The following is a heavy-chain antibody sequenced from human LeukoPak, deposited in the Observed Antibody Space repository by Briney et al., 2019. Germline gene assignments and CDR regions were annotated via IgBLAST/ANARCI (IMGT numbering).Heavy chain of an antibody. D-gene: IGHD3-3*01. CDR3: ARGRGFWSIFDY. V-gene: IGHV4-34*01. Sequence: SETLSLTCTVSGGSISSYYWSWIRQPAGKGLEWIGEINHSGSTNYNPSLKSRVTISVDTSKNQFSLKLSSVTAADTAVYYCARGRGFWSIFDYWGQGTLVTVSS. J-gene: IGHJ4*02. CDR2: INHSGST. CDR1: GGSISSYY.